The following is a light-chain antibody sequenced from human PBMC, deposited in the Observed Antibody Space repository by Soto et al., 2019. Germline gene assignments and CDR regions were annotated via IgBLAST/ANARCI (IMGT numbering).Light chain of an antibody. J-gene: IGKJ2*01. CDR3: QQYNSYPYT. CDR2: AAS. CDR1: QSISNY. V-gene: IGKV1-39*01. Sequence: DIQMTQSPSSLSASVGDRVTLTCRASQSISNYLNWYQQKPGKAPKLLIYAASSLESGVPSRFSGSGSGTDFTLTISSLQPEDFATYYCQQYNSYPYTFGQGTKVDIK.